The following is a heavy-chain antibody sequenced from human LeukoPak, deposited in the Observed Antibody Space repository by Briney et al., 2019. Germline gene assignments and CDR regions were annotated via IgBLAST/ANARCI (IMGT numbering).Heavy chain of an antibody. V-gene: IGHV1-18*01. CDR1: GYTFTSFG. Sequence: ASVKVSCKASGYTFTSFGISWVRQAPGQGLEWMGWITTYNGNTNYVQKLQGRVSMTTDTSTSTAYMELRSLRSEDTAVYYCATGGRIVGAYFDYWGQGTLVTVSS. J-gene: IGHJ4*02. D-gene: IGHD1-26*01. CDR2: ITTYNGNT. CDR3: ATGGRIVGAYFDY.